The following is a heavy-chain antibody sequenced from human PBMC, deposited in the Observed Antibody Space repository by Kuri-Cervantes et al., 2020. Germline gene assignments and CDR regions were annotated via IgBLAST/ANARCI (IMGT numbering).Heavy chain of an antibody. V-gene: IGHV1-69*04. CDR3: ARDYYDSSGCFDL. D-gene: IGHD3-22*01. J-gene: IGHJ2*01. CDR2: IIPILGIA. CDR1: GYTFTGYY. Sequence: SVKVSCKASGYTFTGYYMHWVRQAPGQGLEWMGRIIPILGIANYAQKFQGRVTITADKSTSTAYMELSSLRSEDTAVYYCARDYYDSSGCFDLWGRGTLVTVPS.